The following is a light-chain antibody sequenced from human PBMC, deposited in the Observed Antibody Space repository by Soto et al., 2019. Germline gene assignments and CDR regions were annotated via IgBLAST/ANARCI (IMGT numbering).Light chain of an antibody. J-gene: IGKJ5*01. CDR1: HDISTY. V-gene: IGKV1-9*01. CDR2: EAS. Sequence: DIRLTQSPSLLSASLGDRVTIACRASHDISTYLAWYQQKPGKAPKLMIYEASTLQSGVPSRFSGSGSGTEFTLTISGLLPEDFATYHCQQLNTLPFTFGQGTRLEIK. CDR3: QQLNTLPFT.